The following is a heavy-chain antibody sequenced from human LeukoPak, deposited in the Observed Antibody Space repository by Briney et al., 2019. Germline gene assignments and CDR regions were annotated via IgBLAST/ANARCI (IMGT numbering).Heavy chain of an antibody. J-gene: IGHJ4*02. CDR3: ASLSDFGVVTYDY. D-gene: IGHD3-3*01. V-gene: IGHV1-69*02. Sequence: ASVKVSCKASGGTLSSYTISWVRQAPGQGLEWMGRIIPILGIANYAQKFQGRVTITADKSTSTAYMELSSLRSEDTAVYYCASLSDFGVVTYDYWGQGTLVTVSS. CDR2: IIPILGIA. CDR1: GGTLSSYT.